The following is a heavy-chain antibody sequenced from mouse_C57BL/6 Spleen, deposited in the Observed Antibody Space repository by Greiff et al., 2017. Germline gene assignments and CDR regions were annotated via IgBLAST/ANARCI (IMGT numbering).Heavy chain of an antibody. D-gene: IGHD2-1*01. V-gene: IGHV5-12*01. J-gene: IGHJ4*01. CDR1: GFTFSDYY. CDR2: ISNGGGST. CDR3: ARPEDYGNYGYYAMDY. Sequence: EVQVVESGGGLVQPGGSLKLSCAASGFTFSDYYMYWVRQTPEKRLEWVAYISNGGGSTYYPDTVKGRFTISRDNAKNTLYLQMSRLKSEDTAMYYCARPEDYGNYGYYAMDYWGQGTSVTVSS.